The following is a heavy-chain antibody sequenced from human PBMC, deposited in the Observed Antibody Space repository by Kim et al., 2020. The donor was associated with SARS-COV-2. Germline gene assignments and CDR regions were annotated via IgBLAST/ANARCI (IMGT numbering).Heavy chain of an antibody. J-gene: IGHJ4*02. D-gene: IGHD2-15*01. CDR2: ITDAGGST. CDR3: ARWATPRYFDY. V-gene: IGHV3-23*01. CDR1: GLTFTTNG. Sequence: GGSLRLSCLVSGLTFTTNGMIWVRQAPGKGLELVSAITDAGGSTTYYADPVKGRFTISRDNSKSTLYLHMNSLRADDTAVYYCARWATPRYFDYWGQG.